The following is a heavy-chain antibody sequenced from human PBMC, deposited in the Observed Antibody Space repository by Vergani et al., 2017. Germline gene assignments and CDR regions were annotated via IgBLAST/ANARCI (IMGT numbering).Heavy chain of an antibody. Sequence: EVHLVESGGGLVQPGGSLRLSCAASGFTFSSYSMNWVRQAPGKGLEWVSYISSSSSTIYYADSVKGRFTISRDNAKNSLYLLMNSLRAEDTAVYYCARTRVPFDYWGQGTLVTVSS. CDR1: GFTFSSYS. CDR2: ISSSSSTI. D-gene: IGHD2-2*01. J-gene: IGHJ4*02. CDR3: ARTRVPFDY. V-gene: IGHV3-48*01.